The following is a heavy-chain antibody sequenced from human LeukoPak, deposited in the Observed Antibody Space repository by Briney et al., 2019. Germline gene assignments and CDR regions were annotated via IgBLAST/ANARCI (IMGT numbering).Heavy chain of an antibody. Sequence: ASVKVSCKTSGYTFTGYYMQWVRQAPGQGLEWMGWINPNSGGTKYAQKFQGRVTMTRDTSISTAYMDLSRLSSDDTAVYYCARNYCSSNACYDYFDPWGQGTLVAVSS. CDR3: ARNYCSSNACYDYFDP. J-gene: IGHJ5*02. CDR2: INPNSGGT. D-gene: IGHD2-2*01. V-gene: IGHV1-2*02. CDR1: GYTFTGYY.